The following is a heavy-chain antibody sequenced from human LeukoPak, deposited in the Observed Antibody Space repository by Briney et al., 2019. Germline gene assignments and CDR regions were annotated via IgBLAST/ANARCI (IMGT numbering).Heavy chain of an antibody. CDR1: GYTFTGYY. CDR2: MNPNSGIT. J-gene: IGHJ4*02. Sequence: ASVKVSCKASGYTFTGYYMHWVRQAPGQGLEWMGWMNPNSGITGYAQKFQGRVTMTRNTSISTAYMELSSLRSEDTAVYYCARSPPYYYDSSGYYYVFDYWGQGTLVTVSS. D-gene: IGHD3-22*01. V-gene: IGHV1-8*02. CDR3: ARSPPYYYDSSGYYYVFDY.